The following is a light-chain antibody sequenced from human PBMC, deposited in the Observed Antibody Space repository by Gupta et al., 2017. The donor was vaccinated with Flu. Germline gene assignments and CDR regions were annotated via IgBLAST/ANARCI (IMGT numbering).Light chain of an antibody. CDR3: QSYDSSLSAWV. CDR1: SSNIGATYD. J-gene: IGLJ3*02. CDR2: VNS. Sequence: QSVLTQPPSVSGAPGQRVTISSSGSSSNIGATYDVNWYQHLPGTAPKLLIYVNSNRPSGIPDRFSGSKSGTSASLAITGLQAEDEADYYCQSYDSSLSAWVFGGGTRLTVL. V-gene: IGLV1-40*01.